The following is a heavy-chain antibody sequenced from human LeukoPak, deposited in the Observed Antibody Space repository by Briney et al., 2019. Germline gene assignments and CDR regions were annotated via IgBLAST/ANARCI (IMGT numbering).Heavy chain of an antibody. J-gene: IGHJ4*02. V-gene: IGHV3-23*01. D-gene: IGHD3-9*01. CDR3: AKDWDTGVLTGGLDY. CDR2: VSPTGGGT. CDR1: GFTFTNYA. Sequence: GGSLRLSCSASGFTFTNYAMSWVRQAPGKGLEWVSAVSPTGGGTYYADSVKGRFSISRDNSKNTVYLQLSSLRGGDTAIYYCAKDWDTGVLTGGLDYWGQGTLVTVSS.